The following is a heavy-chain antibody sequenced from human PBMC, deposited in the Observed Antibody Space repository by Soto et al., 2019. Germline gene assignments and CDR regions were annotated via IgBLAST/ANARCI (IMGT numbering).Heavy chain of an antibody. CDR1: GGSISSYY. CDR2: VYYSGST. Sequence: SETLSLTCTVSGGSISSYYWSWIRQPPGKGLEWIGYVYYSGSTNYNPSLKSRVTISVDTSKNQFSLKLSSVTAAATAVYYCARDTILGVVKEGDYSYYGMAVWGQGTTGTGAS. CDR3: ARDTILGVVKEGDYSYYGMAV. V-gene: IGHV4-59*12. D-gene: IGHD3-3*01. J-gene: IGHJ6*01.